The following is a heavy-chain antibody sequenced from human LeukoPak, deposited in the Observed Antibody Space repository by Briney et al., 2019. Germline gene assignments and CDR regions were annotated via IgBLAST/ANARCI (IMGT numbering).Heavy chain of an antibody. CDR2: INHSGST. J-gene: IGHJ4*02. V-gene: IGHV4-34*01. Sequence: SETLSLTCAVYGGSFSGYYWSWIRQPPGKGLEWIGEINHSGSTNYNPSLKSRVTISVDTSKNQFSLKLSSVTAADTAVYYCARRMGYYYGSGSYPYWGRGTLVTVSS. CDR3: ARRMGYYYGSGSYPY. D-gene: IGHD3-10*01. CDR1: GGSFSGYY.